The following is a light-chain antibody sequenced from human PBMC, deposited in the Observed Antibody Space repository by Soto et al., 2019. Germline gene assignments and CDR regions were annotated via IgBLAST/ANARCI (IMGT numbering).Light chain of an antibody. V-gene: IGKV1-39*01. CDR1: QSISSY. CDR3: QQSDSTPLT. J-gene: IGKJ4*01. CDR2: TSS. Sequence: DNHMTHSPSSLSASVGDTVTITCRASQSISSYLNWYQQKPGKAPNLLIFTSSNLQSGVPPRFSGSGSGTEFTLTISSLQPEDFATYYCQQSDSTPLTFGGGTKVDIK.